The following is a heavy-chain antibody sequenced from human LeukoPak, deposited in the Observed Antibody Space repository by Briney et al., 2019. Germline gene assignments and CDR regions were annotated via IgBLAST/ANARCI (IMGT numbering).Heavy chain of an antibody. D-gene: IGHD6-13*01. Sequence: GGSLRLSCAASGFTFSSYSMNWVRQAPGKGLEWVSYISSSSSTIYYADSVKGRFTISRDNAKNSLYLQMNSLRAEDTAVYYCATRGLAAAGKPFDCWGQGTLVTVSS. CDR1: GFTFSSYS. CDR3: ATRGLAAAGKPFDC. V-gene: IGHV3-48*01. J-gene: IGHJ4*02. CDR2: ISSSSSTI.